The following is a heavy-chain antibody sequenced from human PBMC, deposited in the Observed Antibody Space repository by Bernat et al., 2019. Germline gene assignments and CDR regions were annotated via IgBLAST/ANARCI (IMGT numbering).Heavy chain of an antibody. CDR2: IKSKAYGGTS. CDR1: GFTFTNAW. J-gene: IGHJ6*02. V-gene: IGHV3-15*07. D-gene: IGHD4-11*01. Sequence: EVQLVESGGDLVKPGGSLRLSCAASGFTFTNAWMTWVRQAPGKGLEWVGRIKSKAYGGTSDYAAPVEGRFTISRDDSANTVYLQMNSLRAEDTAVYYCANVFGQYAYYGMDVWGQGTTVTVSS. CDR3: ANVFGQYAYYGMDV.